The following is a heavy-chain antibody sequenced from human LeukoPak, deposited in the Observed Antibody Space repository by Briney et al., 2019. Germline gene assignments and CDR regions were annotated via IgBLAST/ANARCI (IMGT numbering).Heavy chain of an antibody. D-gene: IGHD3-10*01. V-gene: IGHV1-2*02. CDR2: INPNSGGT. CDR1: GYTFTGYY. CDR3: ARVQYGSGSYYHQN. J-gene: IGHJ4*02. Sequence: GASVKVSCKASGYTFTGYYMHWVRQAPGQGLEWMGWINPNSGGTNYAQKFQGRVTMTRDTSISTAYMELSRLRSDDTAVYYCARVQYGSGSYYHQNWGQGTLVTVSS.